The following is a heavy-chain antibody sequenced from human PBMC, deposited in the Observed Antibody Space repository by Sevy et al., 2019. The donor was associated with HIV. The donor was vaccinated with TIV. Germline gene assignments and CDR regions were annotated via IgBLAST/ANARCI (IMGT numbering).Heavy chain of an antibody. D-gene: IGHD3-3*01. CDR3: ARIGASGGRYYDFWSGSSLIDY. V-gene: IGHV4-39*01. Sequence: SETLSLTCTVSGGSISSSSYYWGWIRQPPGKGLEWIGSIYYSGSTYYNPSLKSRVTISVDTSKNQFSLKLSSVTAADTAVYYCARIGASGGRYYDFWSGSSLIDYWGQGTLVTVSS. J-gene: IGHJ4*02. CDR1: GGSISSSSYY. CDR2: IYYSGST.